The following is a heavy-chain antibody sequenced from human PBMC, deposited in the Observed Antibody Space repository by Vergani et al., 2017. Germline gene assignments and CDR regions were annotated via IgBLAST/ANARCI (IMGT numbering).Heavy chain of an antibody. CDR3: ARDQSITIFGVVYNWFDP. CDR1: GGSFSGYY. V-gene: IGHV4-34*11. D-gene: IGHD3-3*01. CDR2: IYYSGST. Sequence: QVQLQQWGAGLLKPSETLSLTCAVYGGSFSGYYWSWIRQPPGKGLEWIGYIYYSGSTNYNPSLKSRVTISVDTSKNQFSLKLSSVTAADTAVYYCARDQSITIFGVVYNWFDPWGQGTLVTVSS. J-gene: IGHJ5*02.